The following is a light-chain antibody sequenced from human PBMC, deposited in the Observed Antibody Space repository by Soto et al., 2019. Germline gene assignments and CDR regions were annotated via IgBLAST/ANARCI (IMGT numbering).Light chain of an antibody. J-gene: IGKJ1*01. CDR1: QSISSW. CDR2: GAS. V-gene: IGKV1D-16*01. CDR3: QQYNGYSRT. Sequence: DIQMTQSPSSVSASVGDRVTMSCRASQSISSWLAWYQQKPGKGPKLLIYGASSLQSGVPSRFSGSGSGTDFTLTISSLQPEDFATFYCQQYNGYSRTFGQGTKVEI.